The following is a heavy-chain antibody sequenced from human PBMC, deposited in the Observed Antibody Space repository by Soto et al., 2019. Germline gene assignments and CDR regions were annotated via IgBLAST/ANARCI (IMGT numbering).Heavy chain of an antibody. Sequence: QVHLVQSGAEVRKPGSSVKVSCKTSGGTFSTYTIYWVRQAPGQGLEWMGRIIPLFGTTTYAQTFQDRVTITAEESTSTTYMELSSLRAEDTALYYCARRLDDRADEGFDVWGEGTAVTVSA. CDR2: IIPLFGTT. CDR3: ARRLDDRADEGFDV. J-gene: IGHJ3*01. V-gene: IGHV1-69*18. D-gene: IGHD3-16*01. CDR1: GGTFSTYT.